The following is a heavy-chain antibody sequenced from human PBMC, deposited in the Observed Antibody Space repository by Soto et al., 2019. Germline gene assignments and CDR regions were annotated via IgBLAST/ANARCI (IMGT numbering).Heavy chain of an antibody. CDR3: AREAGSGASWFDP. V-gene: IGHV4-59*01. CDR1: GGSISSYY. Sequence: ETLSLTCTVSGGSISSYYWSWIRQPPGKGLEWIGYIYYSGSTNYNPSLKSRVTISVDTSKNQFSLKLSSVTTADTAVYYCAREAGSGASWFDPWGQGTLVTVSS. D-gene: IGHD2-15*01. J-gene: IGHJ5*02. CDR2: IYYSGST.